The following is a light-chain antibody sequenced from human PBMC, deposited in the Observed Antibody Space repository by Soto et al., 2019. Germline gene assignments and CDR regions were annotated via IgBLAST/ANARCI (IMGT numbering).Light chain of an antibody. CDR1: SSDVGYYNY. Sequence: QSVLTQPASVSGSPGQSITISCTGTSSDVGYYNYVSWYQHHPGKVPKLMIYEVSNRPSGVSNRFSGSKSGNTASLTISGLQAEDEADYYCSSYTTSSTQVFGGGTKLNVL. J-gene: IGLJ3*02. CDR2: EVS. V-gene: IGLV2-14*01. CDR3: SSYTTSSTQV.